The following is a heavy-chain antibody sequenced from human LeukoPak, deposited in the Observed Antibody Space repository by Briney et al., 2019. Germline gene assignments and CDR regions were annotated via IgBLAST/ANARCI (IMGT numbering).Heavy chain of an antibody. CDR3: ARGRNYGVGPSFDY. D-gene: IGHD3-3*01. CDR2: ISWNGGNI. Sequence: PGGSLRLSCAASGFTVSSNYMSWVRQAPGKGLEWVSGISWNGGNIAYADSVKGRFTISRDSARNSLYLQMNSLRAEDTALYYCARGRNYGVGPSFDYWGQGTLVIVS. CDR1: GFTVSSNY. J-gene: IGHJ4*02. V-gene: IGHV3-11*01.